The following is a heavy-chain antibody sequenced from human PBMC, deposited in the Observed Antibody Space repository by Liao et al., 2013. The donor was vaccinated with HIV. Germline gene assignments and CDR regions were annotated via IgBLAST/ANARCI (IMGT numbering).Heavy chain of an antibody. CDR1: GGSINSGDYY. CDR3: ARGSRGTVTPFQH. CDR2: TSHSGNT. V-gene: IGHV4-30-4*08. D-gene: IGHD4-17*01. J-gene: IGHJ1*01. Sequence: QVQLRESGPGLVNPSQTLSLICTVFGGSINSGDYYWSWIRQTPGKGLEWIGSTSHSGNTYYNPSLKSRVIISLDTSKNQFSLRLSSVTAADTALYYCARGSRGTVTPFQHWGQGTLVTVSS.